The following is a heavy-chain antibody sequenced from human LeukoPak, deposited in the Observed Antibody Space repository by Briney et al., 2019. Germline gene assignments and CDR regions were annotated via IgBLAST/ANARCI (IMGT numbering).Heavy chain of an antibody. Sequence: SETLSLTCTVSGGCISSYYWSWIRQPPGKGLEWIGYIYYSGSTNYNPSLKSRVTISVDTSKNQFSLKLSSVTAADTAVYYCARDLSNIGRIGNPGGWSYEGFNWFDPWGQGTLVTVSS. J-gene: IGHJ5*02. CDR2: IYYSGST. V-gene: IGHV4-59*01. CDR1: GGCISSYY. CDR3: ARDLSNIGRIGNPGGWSYEGFNWFDP. D-gene: IGHD6-19*01.